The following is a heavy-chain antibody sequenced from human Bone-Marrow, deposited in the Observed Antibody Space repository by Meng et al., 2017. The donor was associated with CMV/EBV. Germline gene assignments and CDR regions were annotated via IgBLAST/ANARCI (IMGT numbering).Heavy chain of an antibody. D-gene: IGHD3-10*01. Sequence: GQLVPGKGLEWVSSISSSSSYIYYAESVKGGFNISRDNTMNSLYLQMNSLRAEDTAVYYCARVVNYYGSGSYYMYLRWFDPWGQGTLVTVSS. V-gene: IGHV3-21*01. CDR3: ARVVNYYGSGSYYMYLRWFDP. CDR2: ISSSSSYI. J-gene: IGHJ5*02.